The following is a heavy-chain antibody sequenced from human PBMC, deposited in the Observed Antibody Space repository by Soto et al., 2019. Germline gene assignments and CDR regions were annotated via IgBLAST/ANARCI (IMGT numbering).Heavy chain of an antibody. CDR2: ISSSGNTI. CDR1: GFTFSTSS. V-gene: IGHV3-48*02. Sequence: EVQLVESGGGVGQPGGSLRLSCVVSGFTFSTSSMHWVRQAPGKGLEWVSYISSSGNTIYADSVKGRFTISRDNAKNSLYLQMNSLRDEDTAMYYCARVIWSGYLTSDYWGQGTLVTVSS. D-gene: IGHD3-3*01. J-gene: IGHJ4*02. CDR3: ARVIWSGYLTSDY.